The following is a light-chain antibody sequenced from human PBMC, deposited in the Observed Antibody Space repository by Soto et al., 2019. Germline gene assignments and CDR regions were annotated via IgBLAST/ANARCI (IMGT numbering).Light chain of an antibody. V-gene: IGLV1-44*01. J-gene: IGLJ2*01. CDR2: SNN. CDR1: SSNIGSNT. Sequence: QSALTQPPSASGTPGQRVTISCSGSSSNIGSNTVNWYQQLPGTAPKLLIYSNNQRPSGVPDRFSGSKSDTSASLAISGLQSEDEADYYCAAWDDSLNGKVFGGGTKLTVL. CDR3: AAWDDSLNGKV.